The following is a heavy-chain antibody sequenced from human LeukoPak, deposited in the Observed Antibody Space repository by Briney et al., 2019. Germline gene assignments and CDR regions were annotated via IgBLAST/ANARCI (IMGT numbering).Heavy chain of an antibody. J-gene: IGHJ4*02. CDR3: AKDEHDYLFDY. CDR1: GFTFNNYA. D-gene: IGHD4-11*01. Sequence: SGGSLRLSCAASGFTFNNYAMSWVRQAPGKGLEWVSAISGSGGSTYYADSVKGRFTISRDSSKNTLYLQMNSLRAEDTAVYYCAKDEHDYLFDYWGQGTLVTVSS. CDR2: ISGSGGST. V-gene: IGHV3-23*01.